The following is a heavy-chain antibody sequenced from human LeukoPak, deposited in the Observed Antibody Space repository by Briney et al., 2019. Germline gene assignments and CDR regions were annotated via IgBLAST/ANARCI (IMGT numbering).Heavy chain of an antibody. CDR3: ARGVASGYETGGFDY. J-gene: IGHJ4*02. Sequence: PSQTLSLTCTVSGGSISSGGYYWIWMRQHPGKGLEWIGYIYYSGSTYHNRSLKSRVTISVDTSKNQFSLKLSSVTAADTAMYYCARGVASGYETGGFDYWGQGTLVTVSS. CDR2: IYYSGST. V-gene: IGHV4-31*03. D-gene: IGHD5-12*01. CDR1: GGSISSGGYY.